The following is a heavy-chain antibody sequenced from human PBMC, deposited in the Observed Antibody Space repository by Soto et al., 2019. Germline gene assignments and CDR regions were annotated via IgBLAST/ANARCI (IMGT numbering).Heavy chain of an antibody. Sequence: ASVKVSCKAFGYTFKFYGISWVRQAPGQGLEWMGWIAPYNGNTDYAQKFQGRVTMTTDTSTNTAYMEVRSLRSDDTAVYYCARDRRDGYNYAPVDHWGQGTLVTVS. CDR3: ARDRRDGYNYAPVDH. J-gene: IGHJ4*02. D-gene: IGHD5-12*01. CDR2: IAPYNGNT. CDR1: GYTFKFYG. V-gene: IGHV1-18*04.